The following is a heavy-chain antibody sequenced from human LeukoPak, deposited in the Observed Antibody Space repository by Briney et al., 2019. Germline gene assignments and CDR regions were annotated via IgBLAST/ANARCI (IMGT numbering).Heavy chain of an antibody. V-gene: IGHV1-18*01. J-gene: IGHJ4*02. Sequence: ASVKVSCKASGYTFFTYGVTWVRQAPGQGLEWMGWISTYNGNTIAQKFQGRVTLTTDTSTSTAYMELRSPRSDDTAVYYCARQYGDNSGSLDHWGQGTLVTVSS. D-gene: IGHD4-23*01. CDR3: ARQYGDNSGSLDH. CDR1: GYTFFTYG. CDR2: ISTYNGNT.